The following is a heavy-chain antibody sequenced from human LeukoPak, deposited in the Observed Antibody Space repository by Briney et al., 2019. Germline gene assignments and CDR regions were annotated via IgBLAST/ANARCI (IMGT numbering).Heavy chain of an antibody. J-gene: IGHJ4*02. CDR2: VTSGGDT. D-gene: IGHD5-18*01. V-gene: IGHV3-23*01. CDR1: GFTFSTYA. CDR3: ATGIQLWWTFDS. Sequence: GGSLRLSCAASGFTFSTYAMNWVRQAPGKGLEWVSSVTSGGDTYYADSVKGRFTITRDNSKNTLSLQMSSLRAEDTAIYYCATGIQLWWTFDSWGQGTLVTVSS.